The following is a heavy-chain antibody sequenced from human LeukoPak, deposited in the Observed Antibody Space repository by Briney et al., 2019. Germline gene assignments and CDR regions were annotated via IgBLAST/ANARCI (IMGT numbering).Heavy chain of an antibody. V-gene: IGHV4-4*07. CDR1: GGSISSYY. CDR2: IYTSGST. Sequence: PSETLSLTCTVSGGSISSYYWSWIRQPAGKGLEWIGRIYTSGSTNYNPSLKSRVTMSVDTSKSQFSLKLSSVTAADTAVYYCATRGGQTYYDFWSGYSYDAFDIWGQGTMVTVSS. D-gene: IGHD3-3*01. CDR3: ATRGGQTYYDFWSGYSYDAFDI. J-gene: IGHJ3*02.